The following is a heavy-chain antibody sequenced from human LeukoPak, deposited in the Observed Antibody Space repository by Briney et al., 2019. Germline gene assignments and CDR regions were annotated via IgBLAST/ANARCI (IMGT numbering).Heavy chain of an antibody. J-gene: IGHJ5*02. CDR3: ARDKLHGSWYFDP. CDR1: GFTFSSYS. CDR2: ISSSSSTI. V-gene: IGHV3-48*01. Sequence: GGSLRLSCAASGFTFSSYSMNWVRQAPGKGLEWVSYISSSSSTIYYADSVKGRFTISRDNAKNSLYLQMNSLRAEDTAVYYCARDKLHGSWYFDPWGQGTLVTVSP. D-gene: IGHD6-13*01.